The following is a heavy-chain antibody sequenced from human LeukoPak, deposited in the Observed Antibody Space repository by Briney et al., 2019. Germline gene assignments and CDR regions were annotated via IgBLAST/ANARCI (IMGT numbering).Heavy chain of an antibody. CDR2: ISYDGSNK. V-gene: IGHV3-30-3*01. Sequence: GGSLRLSCAASGFTFSSYAMSWVRQAPGKGLEWVAVISYDGSNKYYADSVKGRFTISRDNSKNTLYLQMNSLRAEDTAVYYCARPPGYSSSWYYFDYWGQGTLVTVSS. D-gene: IGHD6-13*01. CDR1: GFTFSSYA. J-gene: IGHJ4*02. CDR3: ARPPGYSSSWYYFDY.